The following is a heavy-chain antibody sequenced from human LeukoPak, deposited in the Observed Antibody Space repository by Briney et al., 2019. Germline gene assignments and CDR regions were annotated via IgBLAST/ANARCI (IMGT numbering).Heavy chain of an antibody. CDR3: ARDPSCSSTSCYPYGAYYYYGMDV. J-gene: IGHJ6*02. D-gene: IGHD2-2*01. CDR1: GYTFTSYG. Sequence: ASVKVSCKASGYTFTSYGISWVRQAPGQGLEWMGWISAYNGNTNYAQKLQGRVTMTTDTSTSTAYMELRSLRSDDTAVYYCARDPSCSSTSCYPYGAYYYYGMDVWGQGTTVTVSS. V-gene: IGHV1-18*01. CDR2: ISAYNGNT.